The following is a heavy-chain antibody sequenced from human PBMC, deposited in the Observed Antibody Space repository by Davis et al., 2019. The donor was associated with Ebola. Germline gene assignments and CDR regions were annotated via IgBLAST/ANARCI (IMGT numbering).Heavy chain of an antibody. CDR3: AALVAGVDY. Sequence: MPSETLSLTCTVSGGSISSSSYYWGWIRQLPGKGLEWIGSIYYSGSTYYNPSLKSRVTISVDTSKNQFSLKLSSVTAADTAVYYCAALVAGVDYWGQGTLVTVSS. CDR1: GGSISSSSYY. D-gene: IGHD6-19*01. V-gene: IGHV4-39*01. J-gene: IGHJ4*02. CDR2: IYYSGST.